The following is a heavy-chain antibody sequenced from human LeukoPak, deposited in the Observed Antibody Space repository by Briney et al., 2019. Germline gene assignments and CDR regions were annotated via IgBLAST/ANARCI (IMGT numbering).Heavy chain of an antibody. CDR2: IVVGSGDT. CDR3: ARDEMAVAGYYFDY. D-gene: IGHD6-19*01. CDR1: GFTFTSSA. J-gene: IGHJ4*02. Sequence: SVKVSCKASGFTFTSSAMQWVRQARGQRLEWIGWIVVGSGDTNYAQKFQKRVTITRDMSTSTAYMELSSLRSEDTAVYYCARDEMAVAGYYFDYWGQGTLVTVSS. V-gene: IGHV1-58*02.